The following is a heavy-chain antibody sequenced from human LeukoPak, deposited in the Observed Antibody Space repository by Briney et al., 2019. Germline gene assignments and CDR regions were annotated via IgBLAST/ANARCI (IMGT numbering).Heavy chain of an antibody. J-gene: IGHJ4*02. V-gene: IGHV1-24*01. CDR2: FDPEDGES. CDR3: ATADKWEPLDY. Sequence: ASVKVSCKVSGASLIETSIHWVRQAPGQWLEWMGGFDPEDGESIFAQRFQGRFSMTEDTSTDTAYMELRRLRPEDTAVYYCATADKWEPLDYWGQGTLVTVSS. CDR1: GASLIETS. D-gene: IGHD1-26*01.